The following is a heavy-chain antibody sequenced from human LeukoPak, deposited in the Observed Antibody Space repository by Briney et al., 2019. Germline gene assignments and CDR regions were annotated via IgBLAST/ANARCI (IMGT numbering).Heavy chain of an antibody. V-gene: IGHV1-2*02. J-gene: IGHJ4*02. CDR3: ARMYYYDSSGYFDY. CDR1: GYTFTGHY. CDR2: INPNSGGT. D-gene: IGHD3-22*01. Sequence: ASVKVSCMASGYTFTGHYMHWVRQAPGQGLEWMGWINPNSGGTNYAQKFQGRVTMTRDTSISTAYMELSRLRSDDTAVYYCARMYYYDSSGYFDYWGQGTLVTVSS.